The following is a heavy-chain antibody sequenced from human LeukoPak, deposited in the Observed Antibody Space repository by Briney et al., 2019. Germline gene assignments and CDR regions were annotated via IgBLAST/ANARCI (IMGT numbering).Heavy chain of an antibody. J-gene: IGHJ4*02. CDR3: ARDPVGDPIPYYFDY. D-gene: IGHD4-17*01. Sequence: PGGSLRLSCAASGFTFSSYAMHWVRQAPGKGLEWVAVVSYDGSNKYYADSVKGRFTISRDNSKNTLYLQMNSLRAEDTAVYYCARDPVGDPIPYYFDYWGQGTLVTVSS. CDR1: GFTFSSYA. V-gene: IGHV3-30*04. CDR2: VSYDGSNK.